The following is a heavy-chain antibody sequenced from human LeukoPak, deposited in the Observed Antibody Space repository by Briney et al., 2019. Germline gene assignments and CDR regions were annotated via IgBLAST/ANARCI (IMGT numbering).Heavy chain of an antibody. V-gene: IGHV3-21*01. J-gene: IGHJ4*02. CDR1: GFTFSSYS. D-gene: IGHD6-13*01. Sequence: GGSLRLSCAASGFTFSSYSMNWVRQAPGKGLEWVSSISSSSSYIYYADSVKGRFTISRDNAKNSLYLQMNSLRAEDTAVYYCARDMDSSSWNFDYWGQGTLVTVSS. CDR2: ISSSSSYI. CDR3: ARDMDSSSWNFDY.